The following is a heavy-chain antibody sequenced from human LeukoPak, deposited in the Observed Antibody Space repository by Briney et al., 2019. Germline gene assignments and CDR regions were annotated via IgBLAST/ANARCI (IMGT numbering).Heavy chain of an antibody. Sequence: GGSLRLSCATSGFTFSSYWVSWVRQAPGKGLQWVSAFSGSGGSTYYADSVKGRFTISRDNSRNTLYLQMNSLRAEDTAVYYCARSGLSRFGFWGQGTLVTVSS. J-gene: IGHJ4*02. V-gene: IGHV3-23*01. D-gene: IGHD2/OR15-2a*01. CDR3: ARSGLSRFGF. CDR1: GFTFSSYW. CDR2: FSGSGGST.